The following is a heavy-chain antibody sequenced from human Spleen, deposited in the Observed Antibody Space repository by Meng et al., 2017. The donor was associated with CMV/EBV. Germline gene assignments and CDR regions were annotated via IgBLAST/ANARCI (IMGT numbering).Heavy chain of an antibody. Sequence: SGGTFSSDANSWVRQAPGQGLEWMGGIIPIFGSTEYAQRFQGRVAITRDESTSTAYMDLSSLSSEDTAIYYCARGLGGNSVVGALDIWGQGTMVTVSS. D-gene: IGHD4-23*01. CDR3: ARGLGGNSVVGALDI. J-gene: IGHJ3*02. CDR2: IIPIFGST. CDR1: GGTFSSDA. V-gene: IGHV1-69*05.